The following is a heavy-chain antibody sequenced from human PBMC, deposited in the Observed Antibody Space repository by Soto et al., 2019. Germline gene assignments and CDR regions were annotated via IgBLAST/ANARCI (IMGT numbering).Heavy chain of an antibody. D-gene: IGHD4-17*01. V-gene: IGHV3-74*01. Sequence: CISKAKRKGLGWVSRINSDGSSTSYADSVKGRFPISRAHAKNTLYLQMNSLRAEDTAVYFCQRDYGRRGSVPHSEY. CDR2: INSDGSST. CDR3: QRDYGRRGSVPHSEY. J-gene: IGHJ1*01.